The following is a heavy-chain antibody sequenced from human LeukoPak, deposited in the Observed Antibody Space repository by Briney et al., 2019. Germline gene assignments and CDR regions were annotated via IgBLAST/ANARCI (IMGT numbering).Heavy chain of an antibody. Sequence: SQTLSLTCTVSRGSISSGSYYWSWIRQPAGEGLEYIGRIYTSGSTNYNPSLKSRVTISVDTSKNQFSLKLSSVTAADTAVYYCAVGLNGYGYGYYYMDVWGKGTTVTVSS. CDR3: AVGLNGYGYGYYYMDV. CDR1: RGSISSGSYY. J-gene: IGHJ6*03. D-gene: IGHD5-18*01. CDR2: IYTSGST. V-gene: IGHV4-61*02.